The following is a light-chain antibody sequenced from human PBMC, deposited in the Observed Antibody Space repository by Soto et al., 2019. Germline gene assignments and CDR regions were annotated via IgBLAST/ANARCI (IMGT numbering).Light chain of an antibody. CDR3: SSYTSSSTYV. CDR2: DVS. Sequence: QSVLPQPASVSGSPGQSITISCTGTSSDIGGYDYVSWYQHHPGKAPKLMIYDVSNRPSGVSNRFSGSKSGNTASLTISGLQAEDEADYYCSSYTSSSTYVFGTGTKVTVL. CDR1: SSDIGGYDY. V-gene: IGLV2-14*03. J-gene: IGLJ1*01.